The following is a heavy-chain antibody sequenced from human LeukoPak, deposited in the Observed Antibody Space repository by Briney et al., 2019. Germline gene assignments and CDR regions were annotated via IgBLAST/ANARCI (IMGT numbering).Heavy chain of an antibody. V-gene: IGHV3-23*01. CDR2: ITGSGANT. J-gene: IGHJ4*02. CDR1: GFTFSNYV. Sequence: GGSLRLSCAASGFTFSNYVMIWVRQAPRRGLEWVSTITGSGANTYYADSVKGRFTISRDNSKNTLYLQMNSLRAEDTAVYYCAKDTSVGFDWLYFDYWGQGTLVTVSS. D-gene: IGHD3-9*01. CDR3: AKDTSVGFDWLYFDY.